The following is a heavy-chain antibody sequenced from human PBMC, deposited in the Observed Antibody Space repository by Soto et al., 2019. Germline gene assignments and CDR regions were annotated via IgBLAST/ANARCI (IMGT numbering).Heavy chain of an antibody. CDR1: GYTFTGYY. CDR3: ARANYYYDSSGYYRYFDY. V-gene: IGHV1-2*02. CDR2: INPNSGGT. Sequence: ASVKVSCKASGYTFTGYYMHWVRQAPGQGLEWMGWINPNSGGTNYAQKFQGRVTMTRDTSISTAYMELSRLRSDDTAVYYCARANYYYDSSGYYRYFDYGGEGTLVTVSS. J-gene: IGHJ4*02. D-gene: IGHD3-22*01.